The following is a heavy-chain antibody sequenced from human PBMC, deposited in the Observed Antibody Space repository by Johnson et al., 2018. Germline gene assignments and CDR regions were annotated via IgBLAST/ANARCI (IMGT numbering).Heavy chain of an antibody. CDR3: AGQWLGGSYFDY. CDR1: GESFSGYY. Sequence: QVQLQESGAGLLKPSETLSLTCGVFGESFSGYYWTWIRQSPGTGLEWIGEVSHRGYTNYNPSLRRRVTISIDTSKKQISLKLSSVTAADTAVYFCAGQWLGGSYFDYWGQGTLVTVSS. D-gene: IGHD6-19*01. J-gene: IGHJ4*02. V-gene: IGHV4-34*01. CDR2: VSHRGYT.